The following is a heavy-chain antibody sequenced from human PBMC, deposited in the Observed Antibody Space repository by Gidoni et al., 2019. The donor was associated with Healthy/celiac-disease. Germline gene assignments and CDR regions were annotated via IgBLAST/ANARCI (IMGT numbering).Heavy chain of an antibody. Sequence: QVPLVQPGAEVKQPGSSVKVSCKASGSPSTSYGISWVRQAPGHGLEWMGWIRAYNGNTNYAQKLQGRVTMTTDTSTSTADMELRSLRADDTAVYYCAREPDGNSGWYNFDYWGQGTLVTVSS. V-gene: IGHV1-18*04. D-gene: IGHD6-19*01. CDR2: IRAYNGNT. J-gene: IGHJ4*02. CDR1: GSPSTSYG. CDR3: AREPDGNSGWYNFDY.